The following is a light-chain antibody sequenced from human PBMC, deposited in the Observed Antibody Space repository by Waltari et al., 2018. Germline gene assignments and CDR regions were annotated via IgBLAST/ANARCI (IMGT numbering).Light chain of an antibody. CDR2: YDS. V-gene: IGLV3-21*04. Sequence: SYVLTPPPSVSVAPGKTASITCGGNNIERKSVHWYQQKPGPAPIFVISYDSDRPSGIPERFSGSNSGNTATLTISRVEAGDEADYYCQVWDANTDPGVFGTGTEVTVL. CDR3: QVWDANTDPGV. J-gene: IGLJ1*01. CDR1: NIERKS.